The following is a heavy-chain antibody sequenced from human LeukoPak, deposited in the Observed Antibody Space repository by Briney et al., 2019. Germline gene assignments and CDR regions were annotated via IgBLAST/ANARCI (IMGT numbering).Heavy chain of an antibody. CDR3: ARDPRGIVGANHNWFDP. D-gene: IGHD1-26*01. Sequence: PSEILSLTCTVSGGSISSYYWSWIRQPAGKGLEWIGRIYASGSTNYNPSLKSRVTMSVDTSKSQFSLKLISVTAADTAVYYCARDPRGIVGANHNWFDPWGQGTLVTVSS. CDR2: IYASGST. CDR1: GGSISSYY. J-gene: IGHJ5*02. V-gene: IGHV4-4*07.